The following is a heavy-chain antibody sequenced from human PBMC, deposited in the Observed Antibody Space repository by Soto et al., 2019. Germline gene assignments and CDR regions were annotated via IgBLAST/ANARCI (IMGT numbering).Heavy chain of an antibody. CDR3: ASGRGDSGSSLTQLDY. V-gene: IGHV1-69*01. Sequence: QVQLVQSGAEVKKPGSSVKVSCKASGGTFSSYAISWERQAPGQGLEWMGGIIPIFGTANYAQKSQGRVTITDDESTSTGYMELSSLRSEDTAVYYCASGRGDSGSSLTQLDYWGQGTLVTVSS. D-gene: IGHD1-26*01. CDR2: IIPIFGTA. CDR1: GGTFSSYA. J-gene: IGHJ4*02.